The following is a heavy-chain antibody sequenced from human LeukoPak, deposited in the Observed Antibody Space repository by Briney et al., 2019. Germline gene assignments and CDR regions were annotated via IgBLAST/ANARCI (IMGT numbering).Heavy chain of an antibody. CDR3: ARDLKRTGYSGYDLSYYYYYMDV. D-gene: IGHD5-12*01. CDR2: INPSGGST. V-gene: IGHV1-46*01. J-gene: IGHJ6*03. CDR1: GYTFTSYY. Sequence: ASVKVSCKASGYTFTSYYMHWVRQAPGQGLEWMGIINPSGGSTSYAQKFQGRVTMTRDMSTSTVYMELSSLRSEDTAVYYCARDLKRTGYSGYDLSYYYYYMDVWGKGTTVTVSS.